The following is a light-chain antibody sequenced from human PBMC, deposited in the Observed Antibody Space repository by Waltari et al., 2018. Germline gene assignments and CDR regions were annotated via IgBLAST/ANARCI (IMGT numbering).Light chain of an antibody. J-gene: IGKJ1*01. CDR3: QESFTSPRT. CDR2: GAS. V-gene: IGKV1-39*01. Sequence: DIQMTQSPSSLSASLGDSVTITCRASQTIFLFLNWYQQRPGKGPNLLIYGASILHSGVPSRFSGSGSGTDFTLTISNLQPEDVATYYCQESFTSPRTFGHGTKVEI. CDR1: QTIFLF.